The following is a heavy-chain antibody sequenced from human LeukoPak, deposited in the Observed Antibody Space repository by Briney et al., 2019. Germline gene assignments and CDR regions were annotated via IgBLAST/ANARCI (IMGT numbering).Heavy chain of an antibody. CDR3: AKQDLGYCSGGSCFTGYFDY. CDR1: GFTFSSYA. J-gene: IGHJ4*02. D-gene: IGHD2-15*01. Sequence: GGSLRLSCAASGFTFSSYAMSWVRQAPGKGLEWVSAISGSGGSTYYADSVKGRFTISRDNSKNTLYLQMNSLRAEDTAVYYCAKQDLGYCSGGSCFTGYFDYWGQGTLVTVSS. V-gene: IGHV3-23*01. CDR2: ISGSGGST.